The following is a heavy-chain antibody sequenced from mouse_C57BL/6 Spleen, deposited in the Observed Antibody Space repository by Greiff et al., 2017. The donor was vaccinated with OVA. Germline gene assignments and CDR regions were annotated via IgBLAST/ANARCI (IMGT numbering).Heavy chain of an antibody. CDR1: GYTFTDYN. CDR2: INPNNGGT. D-gene: IGHD1-2*01. CDR3: ARSLRRESYYAMDY. Sequence: EVKLQQSGPELVKPGASVKMSCKASGYTFTDYNMHWVKQSHGKSLEWIGYINPNNGGTSYNQKFKGKATLTVNKSSSTAYMELRSLTSEDSAVYYCARSLRRESYYAMDYWGQGTSVTVSS. J-gene: IGHJ4*01. V-gene: IGHV1-22*01.